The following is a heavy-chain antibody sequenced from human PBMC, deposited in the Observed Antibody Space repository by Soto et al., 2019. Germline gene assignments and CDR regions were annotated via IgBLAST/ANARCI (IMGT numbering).Heavy chain of an antibody. V-gene: IGHV3-23*01. CDR1: GFTFSTYA. CDR3: ATERSSGWGFDY. Sequence: EVQLLESGGGLVQPGGSLRLSCAASGFTFSTYAMNWVRQAPGKGLEWVSGISGSGDSTYYADSVKGRCTVSRDNAKSPLYLQMNSLRAAGTAVFYCATERSSGWGFDYRGQGTLVTVSS. D-gene: IGHD6-19*01. J-gene: IGHJ4*02. CDR2: ISGSGDST.